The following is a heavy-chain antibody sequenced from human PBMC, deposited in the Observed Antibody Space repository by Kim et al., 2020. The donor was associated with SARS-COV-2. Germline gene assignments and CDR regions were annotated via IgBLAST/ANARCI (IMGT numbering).Heavy chain of an antibody. D-gene: IGHD2-21*02. V-gene: IGHV4-59*08. CDR3: ARRVTGVGFGGQGGWFDS. Sequence: SETLSLTCSVSGGSIRSYKWNWIRHPPRKGQEWNGNISYSGNTNTYPTLKSRITMSVDMLTTQFPLKLKSVTAADTATYYCARRVTGVGFGGQGGWFDS. CDR1: GGSIRSYK. CDR2: ISYSGNT. J-gene: IGHJ5*01.